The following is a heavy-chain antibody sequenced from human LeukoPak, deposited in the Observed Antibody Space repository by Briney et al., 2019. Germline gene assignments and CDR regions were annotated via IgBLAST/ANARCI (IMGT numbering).Heavy chain of an antibody. J-gene: IGHJ3*02. CDR1: GFTFSSYS. CDR3: ARDVLLWFGELSYAFDI. Sequence: GGSLRLSCAASGFTFSSYSMNWVRQAPGKGLESVSSISSSSSYIYYADSVKGRFTISRDNAKNSLYLQMNSLRAGDTAVYYCARDVLLWFGELSYAFDIWGQGTMVTVSS. V-gene: IGHV3-21*01. D-gene: IGHD3-10*01. CDR2: ISSSSSYI.